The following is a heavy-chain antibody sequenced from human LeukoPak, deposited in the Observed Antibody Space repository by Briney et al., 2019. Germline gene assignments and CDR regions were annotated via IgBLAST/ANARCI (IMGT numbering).Heavy chain of an antibody. CDR1: GFTFSSYA. J-gene: IGHJ5*02. CDR2: ISYDGSNK. Sequence: GGSLRLSCAASGFTFSSYAMHWVRQAPGKGLEWVAVISYDGSNKYYADSVKGRFTISRDNSKNTLYLQMNSLRAEDTAVYYCAREVGATSGGRPSQDWFDPWGQGTLVTVSS. V-gene: IGHV3-30*04. D-gene: IGHD1-26*01. CDR3: AREVGATSGGRPSQDWFDP.